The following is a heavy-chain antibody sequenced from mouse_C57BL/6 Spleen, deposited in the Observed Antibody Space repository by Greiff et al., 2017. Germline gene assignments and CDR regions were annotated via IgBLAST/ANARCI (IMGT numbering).Heavy chain of an antibody. CDR2: INPNNGGT. V-gene: IGHV1-22*01. J-gene: IGHJ2*01. D-gene: IGHD2-4*01. Sequence: EVQLQQSGPELVKPGASVKMSCKASGYTFTDYNMHWVKQSHGKSLEWIGYINPNNGGTSDNQKFKGKATLTVNKYSSTAYMELRSLTSEDSAVYYCAREDYEGFDYWGQGTTLTVSS. CDR3: AREDYEGFDY. CDR1: GYTFTDYN.